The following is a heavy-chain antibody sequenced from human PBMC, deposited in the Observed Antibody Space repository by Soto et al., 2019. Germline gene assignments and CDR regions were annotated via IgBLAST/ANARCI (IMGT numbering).Heavy chain of an antibody. J-gene: IGHJ5*01. CDR3: ARSNTDFDP. Sequence: PSETLSLTCAVHGGSLSGSYWTWIRQPPGKGLEWIGEINDSGNTNYSPSLKSRVTISVDTSRNQFSLKLSSVTAADTAVYYCARSNTDFDPWGRGTLVTVS. CDR2: INDSGNT. CDR1: GGSLSGSY. V-gene: IGHV4-34*01. D-gene: IGHD4-4*01.